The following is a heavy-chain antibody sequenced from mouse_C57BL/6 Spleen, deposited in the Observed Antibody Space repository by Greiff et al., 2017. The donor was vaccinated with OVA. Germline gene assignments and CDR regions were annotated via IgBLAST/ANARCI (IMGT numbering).Heavy chain of an antibody. CDR3: ARGKDAMDY. CDR2: INPSTGGT. J-gene: IGHJ4*01. Sequence: VQLQQSGPELVKPGASVKISCKASGYSFTGYYMNWVKQSPEKSLEWIGEINPSTGGTTYNQKVKAKATLTVDKSSSTAYMQLKSLTSEDASVYYCARGKDAMDYWGQGTSVTVSS. CDR1: GYSFTGYY. V-gene: IGHV1-42*01.